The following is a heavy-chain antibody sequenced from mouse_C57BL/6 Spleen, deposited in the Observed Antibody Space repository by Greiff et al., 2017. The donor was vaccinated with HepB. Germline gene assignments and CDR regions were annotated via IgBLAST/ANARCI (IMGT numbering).Heavy chain of an antibody. J-gene: IGHJ1*03. CDR2: INYDGSST. V-gene: IGHV5-16*01. Sequence: EVMLVESEGGLVQPGSSMKLSCTASGFTFSDYYMAWVRQVPEKGLEWVANINYDGSSTYYLDSLKSRFIISRDNAKNILYLQMSSLKSEDTATYYGAREGITTGYWYFDVWGTGTTVTVSS. CDR3: AREGITTGYWYFDV. D-gene: IGHD1-1*01. CDR1: GFTFSDYY.